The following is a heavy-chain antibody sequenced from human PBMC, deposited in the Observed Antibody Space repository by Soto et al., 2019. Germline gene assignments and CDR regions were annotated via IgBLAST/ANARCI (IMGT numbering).Heavy chain of an antibody. V-gene: IGHV3-23*01. D-gene: IGHD6-6*01. J-gene: IGHJ4*02. Sequence: GWSLRLSCAASGFTFSNFAMNWVRQAPGKGLEWVSTIRESGDSTYYADSVKGRFTISTDNSKSALYLQMNSLRVEDTAVYYCTKVGHLVDIYFDYWGQGSLVTVSS. CDR1: GFTFSNFA. CDR3: TKVGHLVDIYFDY. CDR2: IRESGDST.